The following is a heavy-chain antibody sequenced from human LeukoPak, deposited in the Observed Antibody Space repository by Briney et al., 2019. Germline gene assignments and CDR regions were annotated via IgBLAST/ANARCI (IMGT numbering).Heavy chain of an antibody. CDR1: GGSFSGYY. V-gene: IGHV4-34*01. Sequence: SETLSLTCAVYGGSFSGYYWSWIRQPPGKGLEWIGEINHSGSTNYNPSLKSRVTISVDTSKNQFSLKLSSVTAADTAVYYCARGPLGRFGEFSPNYYYYGMDVWGQGTTVTVSS. CDR3: ARGPLGRFGEFSPNYYYYGMDV. J-gene: IGHJ6*02. CDR2: INHSGST. D-gene: IGHD3-10*01.